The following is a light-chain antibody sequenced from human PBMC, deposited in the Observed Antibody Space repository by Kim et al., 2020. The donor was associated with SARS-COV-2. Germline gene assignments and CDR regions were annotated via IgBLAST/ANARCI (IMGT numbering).Light chain of an antibody. CDR3: QQSYSTPR. Sequence: SASVGDRDSITCRASQSNSSYLNWYQQKPGNAPKLLIYDASSLQSGVPSSFSGSGSGTDFTLTISSLQPEDFATYYCQQSYSTPRFGGGTKVDIK. V-gene: IGKV1-39*01. CDR1: QSNSSY. J-gene: IGKJ4*01. CDR2: DAS.